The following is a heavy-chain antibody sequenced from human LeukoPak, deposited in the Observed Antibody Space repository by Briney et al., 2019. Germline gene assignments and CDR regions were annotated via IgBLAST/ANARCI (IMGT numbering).Heavy chain of an antibody. V-gene: IGHV4-39*01. CDR3: ARYRGAVAGNYFDY. CDR2: IFYSGST. J-gene: IGHJ4*02. D-gene: IGHD6-19*01. Sequence: SETLSLTCTVSGGSISSSSYYRGWIRQPPGKGLEWIGSIFYSGSTYYNPSLQSRVTISVDTSKNQFSLKLSSVTATDTAVYYCARYRGAVAGNYFDYWGQGTLVTVSS. CDR1: GGSISSSSYY.